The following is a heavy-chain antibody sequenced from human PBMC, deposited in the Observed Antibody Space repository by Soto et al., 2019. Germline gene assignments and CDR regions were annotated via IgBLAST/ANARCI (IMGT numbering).Heavy chain of an antibody. V-gene: IGHV1-3*01. Sequence: QVQLVQSGAEVQKPGASVKVSCKASGYTFTRYAIHWVRQAPGQRLEWMGWINAGNGNTKYSQKFQGRVTITRDTSASTAEMELSSLRSEDTAVYYCARAWWLGGAYYPYHWGQGTLVTVSS. D-gene: IGHD3-22*01. CDR3: ARAWWLGGAYYPYH. CDR1: GYTFTRYA. CDR2: INAGNGNT. J-gene: IGHJ5*02.